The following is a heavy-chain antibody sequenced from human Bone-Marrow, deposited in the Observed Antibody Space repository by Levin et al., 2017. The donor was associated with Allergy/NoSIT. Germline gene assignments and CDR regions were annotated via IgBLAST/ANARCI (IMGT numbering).Heavy chain of an antibody. CDR2: IFSNDEK. D-gene: IGHD6-13*01. CDR3: ARIRSYSDSLYWYFDH. J-gene: IGHJ4*02. V-gene: IGHV2-26*01. CDR1: GFSLSNSRMG. Sequence: GSGPTLVKPTETLTLTCTVSGFSLSNSRMGVAWIRQPPGKALEWLAHIFSNDEKSSNTSLRSRIGLSKDSSKSQVVLSMTSMDPVDTATYYCARIRSYSDSLYWYFDHWGQGMLVTVSS.